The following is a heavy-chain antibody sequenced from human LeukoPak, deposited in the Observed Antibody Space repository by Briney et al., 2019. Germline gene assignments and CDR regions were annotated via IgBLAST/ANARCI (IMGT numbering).Heavy chain of an antibody. CDR3: ARGGKSELGTCDY. V-gene: IGHV1-2*02. J-gene: IGHJ4*02. D-gene: IGHD7-27*01. CDR1: GYTFTGYY. CDR2: INPSSGGT. Sequence: ASVKVSCKASGYTFTGYYMHWVRQAPGQGLEWMGWINPSSGGTNYAQKFQGRVTMTRGTSISTVYMELSRLRSDDTAVYYCARGGKSELGTCDYWGQGTLVTVSS.